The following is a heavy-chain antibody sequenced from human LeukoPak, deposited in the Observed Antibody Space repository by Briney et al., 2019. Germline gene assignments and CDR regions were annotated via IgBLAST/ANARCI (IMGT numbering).Heavy chain of an antibody. V-gene: IGHV3-30*02. CDR3: ASPMAYDYIPDY. CDR1: GFTFSSYG. CDR2: IRYDGSNK. D-gene: IGHD3-16*01. J-gene: IGHJ4*02. Sequence: GGSLRLSCAGSGFTFSSYGMHWVRQAPGKGLEWVAFIRYDGSNKYYADSVKGRFTISRENSENTLYLQMNSLRAEDTAVYYCASPMAYDYIPDYWGQGTLVTVSS.